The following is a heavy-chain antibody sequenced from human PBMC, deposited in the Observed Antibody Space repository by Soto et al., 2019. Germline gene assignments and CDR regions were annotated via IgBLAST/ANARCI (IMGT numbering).Heavy chain of an antibody. CDR2: MNPNSGNT. V-gene: IGHV1-8*01. D-gene: IGHD2-21*01. CDR3: ARYGVGGVVVIAISLVWAFDI. CDR1: GYTFTSYV. J-gene: IGHJ3*02. Sequence: ASVKVSCKASGYTFTSYVINWVRQATGQGLEWMGWMNPNSGNTGYAQKFQGRVTMTRNTSISTAYMELSSLRSEDTAVYYCARYGVGGVVVIAISLVWAFDIWGQGTMVTVSS.